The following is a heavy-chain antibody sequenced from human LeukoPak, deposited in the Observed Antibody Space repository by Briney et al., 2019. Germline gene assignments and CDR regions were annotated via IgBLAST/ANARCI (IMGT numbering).Heavy chain of an antibody. CDR1: GGTFSSYA. CDR3: ARAYYYGSGSGNNWFDP. CDR2: INPDSGGT. V-gene: IGHV1-2*02. Sequence: ASVKVSCKASGGTFSSYAISWVRQAPGQGLEWMGWINPDSGGTNYAQKFQGRVTMTRDTSISTAYMELSRLRSDDTAVYYCARAYYYGSGSGNNWFDPWGQGTLVTVSS. J-gene: IGHJ5*02. D-gene: IGHD3-10*01.